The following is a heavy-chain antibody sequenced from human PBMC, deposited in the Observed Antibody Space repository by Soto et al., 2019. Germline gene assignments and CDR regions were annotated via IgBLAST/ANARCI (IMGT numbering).Heavy chain of an antibody. CDR2: ISAGGSNT. CDR1: GFSFSNYA. D-gene: IGHD6-6*01. CDR3: AKEYSTSFDY. J-gene: IGHJ4*02. V-gene: IGHV3-23*01. Sequence: GGSLRLSCAASGFSFSNYAMDWVRQAPGKGLEWVSAISAGGSNTNYADSVKGRFTISSDNSKNTLYLQMNGLRADDTAVYYCAKEYSTSFDYWGQGTPVTVSS.